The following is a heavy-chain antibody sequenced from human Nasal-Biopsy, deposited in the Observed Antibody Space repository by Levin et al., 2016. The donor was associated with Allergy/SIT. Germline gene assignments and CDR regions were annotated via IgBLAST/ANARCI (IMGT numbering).Heavy chain of an antibody. CDR1: GDSISSSH. J-gene: IGHJ3*02. CDR3: ARWGGVRGLNAFEI. D-gene: IGHD3-10*01. V-gene: IGHV4-59*13. Sequence: SETLSLTCAVSGDSISSSHWNWIRQSPGKGLEWIGYGHYSGSTKYNPSLKSRVTISVDTSKNQVSLKVTSVTAADTAVYYCARWGGVRGLNAFEIWGQGTMVTVSS. CDR2: GHYSGST.